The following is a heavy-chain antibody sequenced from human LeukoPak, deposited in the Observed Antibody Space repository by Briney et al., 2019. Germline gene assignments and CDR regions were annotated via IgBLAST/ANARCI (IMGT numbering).Heavy chain of an antibody. CDR2: ISGDAGST. Sequence: PGGSLRLSCAASAFSSADYAMHWVRQAPGKGLEWVSLISGDAGSTYYADSVRGRFSISRDNSKNSLFLQMNSLRTEDTAFYFCAKVIGYCSSTSCSLFDDAFDVWGQGTMVTVPS. V-gene: IGHV3-43*02. D-gene: IGHD2-2*03. CDR3: AKVIGYCSSTSCSLFDDAFDV. CDR1: AFSSADYA. J-gene: IGHJ3*01.